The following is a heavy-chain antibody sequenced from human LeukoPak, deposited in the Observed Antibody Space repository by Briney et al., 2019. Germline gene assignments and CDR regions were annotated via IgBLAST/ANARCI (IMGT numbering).Heavy chain of an antibody. J-gene: IGHJ3*02. CDR1: GGSISSYY. CDR3: AREAGSSWSRGLDI. D-gene: IGHD6-13*01. V-gene: IGHV4-4*07. CDR2: IYMSGST. Sequence: PSETLSPTCTVSGGSISSYYWSWIRQPAGKGLEWIGRIYMSGSTNYNSSLKSRVNMSVDTSKNQFSLNLSSVTAADTAVYYCAREAGSSWSRGLDIWGQGTVVTVSS.